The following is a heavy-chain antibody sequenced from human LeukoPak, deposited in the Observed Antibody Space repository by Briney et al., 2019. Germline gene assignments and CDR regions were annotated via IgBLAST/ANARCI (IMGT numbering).Heavy chain of an antibody. D-gene: IGHD6-13*01. J-gene: IGHJ6*03. V-gene: IGHV1-69*13. CDR1: GGTFSSYA. Sequence: ASVKVSCKASGGTFSSYAISWVRQAPGQGLEWMGGIIPIFGTANYAQKFQGRVTITADESTSTAYMELSSLRSEDTAVYYCARSRYSSSWYPIIYNPYYYYYMDVWGKGTTVTISS. CDR3: ARSRYSSSWYPIIYNPYYYYYMDV. CDR2: IIPIFGTA.